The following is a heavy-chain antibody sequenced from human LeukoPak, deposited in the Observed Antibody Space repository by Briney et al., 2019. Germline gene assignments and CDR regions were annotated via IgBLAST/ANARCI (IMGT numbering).Heavy chain of an antibody. CDR1: GGSISTFY. J-gene: IGHJ5*02. CDR2: INNSGST. Sequence: SETLSLTCTVSGGSISTFYWTWIRQPAGKALEWIGRINNSGSTNYNPSLRSRVSMSVDRSKDQFSVTLSSVTAADTAVYFCAREGGDPRWLDPWGQGTLVTVSS. CDR3: AREGGDPRWLDP. V-gene: IGHV4-4*07. D-gene: IGHD6-25*01.